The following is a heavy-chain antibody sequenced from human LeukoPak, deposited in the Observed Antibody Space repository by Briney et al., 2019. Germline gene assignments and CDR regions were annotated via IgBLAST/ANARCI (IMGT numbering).Heavy chain of an antibody. CDR2: IYYSGST. CDR3: AGTYYYDSSGYYLLGY. Sequence: PSETLSLTRTVSGGSISSYYWSWIRQPPGKGLEWIGYIYYSGSTNYNPSLKSRVTISVDTSKNQFSLKLSSVTAADTAVYYCAGTYYYDSSGYYLLGYWGQGTLVTVSS. CDR1: GGSISSYY. D-gene: IGHD3-22*01. V-gene: IGHV4-59*08. J-gene: IGHJ4*02.